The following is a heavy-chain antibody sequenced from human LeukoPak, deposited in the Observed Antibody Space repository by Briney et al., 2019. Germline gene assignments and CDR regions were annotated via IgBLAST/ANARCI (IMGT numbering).Heavy chain of an antibody. CDR2: MNPNSGST. CDR1: GYTFTSYD. V-gene: IGHV1-8*01. D-gene: IGHD6-6*01. CDR3: ARVPAKRASSSSV. Sequence: ASVKVSCKASGYTFTSYDINWVRQAPGQGLEWMGWMNPNSGSTGYAQKFQGRVTMTRNTSISTAYMELSSLRSEDTAVYYCARVPAKRASSSSVWGQGTLVTVSS. J-gene: IGHJ4*02.